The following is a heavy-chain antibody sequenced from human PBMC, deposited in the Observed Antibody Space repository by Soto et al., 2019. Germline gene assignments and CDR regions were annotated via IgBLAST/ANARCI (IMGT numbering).Heavy chain of an antibody. CDR1: GFTFSSYG. D-gene: IGHD3-3*01. J-gene: IGHJ6*02. Sequence: QVQLVESGGGVVQPGRSLRLSCAASGFTFSSYGMHWVRQAPGKGLEWVAVISYDGSNKYYADSVKGRFTISRDNSKNTLYLQMKCLRAEDTAVYYCAKDLEVTIYAGSGYGMDVWGQGTTVTVSS. CDR3: AKDLEVTIYAGSGYGMDV. V-gene: IGHV3-30*18. CDR2: ISYDGSNK.